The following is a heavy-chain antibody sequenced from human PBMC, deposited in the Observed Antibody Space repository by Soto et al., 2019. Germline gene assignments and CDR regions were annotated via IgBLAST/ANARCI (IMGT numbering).Heavy chain of an antibody. D-gene: IGHD4-17*01. CDR3: ARDYGGSGRFDY. V-gene: IGHV3-66*01. Sequence: GGSLRLSCAASGFTVSSNYMSWVRQAPGKGLEWVSVIYTGGSTYYADSVKGRFTISRDNSKNTLYLQMNSLRAEDTAVYYCARDYGGSGRFDYWGQGTLVTVSS. CDR2: IYTGGST. J-gene: IGHJ4*02. CDR1: GFTVSSNY.